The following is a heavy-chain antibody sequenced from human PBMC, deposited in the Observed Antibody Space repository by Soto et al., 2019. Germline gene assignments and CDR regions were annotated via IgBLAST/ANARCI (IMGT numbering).Heavy chain of an antibody. CDR1: GFSIRKYW. D-gene: IGHD2-8*01. CDR2: ISGDGTTT. V-gene: IGHV3-74*01. Sequence: EVQLVESGGGLVQPGAALRLAGAASGFSIRKYWMHWVRQAPGKGPVWVSYISGDGTTTDYAGSVKGRFTISRDNAKNTLFLQMDSLRVEDTAIYFCAIQDCTNDVCLEAAVTVGGALEYWGRGAQVTVSS. CDR3: AIQDCTNDVCLEAAVTVGGALEY. J-gene: IGHJ4*02.